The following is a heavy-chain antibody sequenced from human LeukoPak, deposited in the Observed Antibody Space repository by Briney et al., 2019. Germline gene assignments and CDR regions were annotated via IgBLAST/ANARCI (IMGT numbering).Heavy chain of an antibody. CDR3: ARRFCSGGTCYFFDQ. V-gene: IGHV5-51*01. CDR1: GYTFTSHW. Sequence: GASLKISCKATGYTFTSHWIGWVRQMPGKGLEWVGIINPVDSDTRYSPSFQGQVTISADKSITTAYLQWSSLQASDTAMFYCARRFCSGGTCYFFDQWGQGTLVTVSS. J-gene: IGHJ4*02. D-gene: IGHD2-15*01. CDR2: INPVDSDT.